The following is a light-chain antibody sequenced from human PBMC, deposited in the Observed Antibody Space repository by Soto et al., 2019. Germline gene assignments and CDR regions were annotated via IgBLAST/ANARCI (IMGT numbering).Light chain of an antibody. CDR2: DVS. J-gene: IGLJ2*01. CDR3: SSYRSNSNVV. Sequence: QSVLTQPVSVSGSPGQSITISCTGTSSDVGGYDCVSWYQQHPGKVPKLMIYDVSNRPSGVSNRFSGSKSGYTAFLTISGLQAEDEADYYCSSYRSNSNVVFGGGTKLTVL. V-gene: IGLV2-14*01. CDR1: SSDVGGYDC.